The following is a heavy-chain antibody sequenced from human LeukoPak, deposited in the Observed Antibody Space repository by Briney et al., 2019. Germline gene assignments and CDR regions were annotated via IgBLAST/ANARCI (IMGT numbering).Heavy chain of an antibody. CDR1: GGSISSGGYS. V-gene: IGHV4-30-2*01. Sequence: PSETLSLTCAVSGGSISSGGYSWSWIRQPPGKGLEWIGYIYHSGSTYYNPSLKSRVTISVDRSKNQFSLKLSPVTAADTAVYYCARGGYGSGSYFDYWGQETLVTVSS. CDR2: IYHSGST. D-gene: IGHD3-10*01. J-gene: IGHJ4*02. CDR3: ARGGYGSGSYFDY.